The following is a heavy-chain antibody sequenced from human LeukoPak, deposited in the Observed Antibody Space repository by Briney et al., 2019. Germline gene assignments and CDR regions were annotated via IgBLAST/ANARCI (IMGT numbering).Heavy chain of an antibody. CDR2: IRYDGSNK. Sequence: GGSLRLSCAASGFTFSSYGMHWVRQAPGKGLEWVAFIRYDGSNKYYADSVKGRFTISRDNSKNTLYLQMNSLRADDTAVYYCAKGPLPRIDYWGQGTLVTVSS. CDR1: GFTFSSYG. J-gene: IGHJ4*02. V-gene: IGHV3-30*02. CDR3: AKGPLPRIDY.